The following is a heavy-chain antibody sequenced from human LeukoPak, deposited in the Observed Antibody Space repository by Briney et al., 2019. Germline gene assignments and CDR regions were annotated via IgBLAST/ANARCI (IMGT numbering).Heavy chain of an antibody. V-gene: IGHV3-21*01. D-gene: IGHD3-22*01. Sequence: GGSLRLPCTASGFTFSGYSMNWIRQAPGKGLEWVSSFGTRSTSIYHAGSVKGRFAISRDNAKNSLYLQMNSLRAEDTALYYCAREVSEGFDFWGQGTLVTVSS. J-gene: IGHJ4*02. CDR3: AREVSEGFDF. CDR2: FGTRSTSI. CDR1: GFTFSGYS.